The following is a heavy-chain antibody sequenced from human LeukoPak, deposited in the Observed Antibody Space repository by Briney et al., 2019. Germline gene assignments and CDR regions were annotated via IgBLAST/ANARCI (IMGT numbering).Heavy chain of an antibody. V-gene: IGHV1-69*01. CDR2: IIPIFGTA. J-gene: IGHJ4*02. Sequence: ASVNVSCKASGGTFSSYAISWVRQAPGQGLEWMGGIIPIFGTANYAQKFQGRVTITADESTSTAYMELSSLRSEDTAVYYCARGSSGYYFFDYWGQGTLVTVSS. CDR3: ARGSSGYYFFDY. D-gene: IGHD3-22*01. CDR1: GGTFSSYA.